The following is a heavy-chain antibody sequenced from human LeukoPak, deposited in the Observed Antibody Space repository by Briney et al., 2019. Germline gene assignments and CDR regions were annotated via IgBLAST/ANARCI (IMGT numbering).Heavy chain of an antibody. V-gene: IGHV3-53*01. CDR2: IYSGGST. CDR1: GFTVSSNY. Sequence: PGGSLRLSCAASGFTVSSNYMCWVPQAPGKGLEWVSVIYSGGSTYYADSVKGRFTISRDNSKNTLYLQMNSLRAEDTAVYYCARDPGLMDVRGAFDIWGQGTMVTVSS. J-gene: IGHJ3*02. D-gene: IGHD2-8*01. CDR3: ARDPGLMDVRGAFDI.